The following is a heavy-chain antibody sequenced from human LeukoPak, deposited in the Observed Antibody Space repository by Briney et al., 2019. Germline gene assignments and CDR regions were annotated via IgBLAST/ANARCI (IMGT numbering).Heavy chain of an antibody. CDR2: VNPNSGNS. CDR3: ARPYCSSKTCKRWFDP. J-gene: IGHJ5*02. CDR1: GYTFNTYD. Sequence: ASVMVSCKASGYTFNTYDIHWVRQAAGQGLEWMGWVNPNSGNSGYEQKFQGRVTITMNTSITTAYLGLDNLTSEDTAVYYCARPYCSSKTCKRWFDPRGQGTLVTVSA. V-gene: IGHV1-8*03. D-gene: IGHD2-2*01.